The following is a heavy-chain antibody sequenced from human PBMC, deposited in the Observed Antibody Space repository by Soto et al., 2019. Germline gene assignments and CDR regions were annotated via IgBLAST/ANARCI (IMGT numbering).Heavy chain of an antibody. V-gene: IGHV3-21*01. Sequence: GGSLRLSCAASGFTFSSYSMNWVRQAPGKGLEWVSSISSSSSYIYYADSVKGRFTISRDNAKNSLYLQMNSLRAEDTAVYYCARDRPLGAYGDYGGYCGDYWGQGTLVTVSS. CDR1: GFTFSSYS. J-gene: IGHJ4*02. CDR3: ARDRPLGAYGDYGGYCGDY. D-gene: IGHD4-17*01. CDR2: ISSSSSYI.